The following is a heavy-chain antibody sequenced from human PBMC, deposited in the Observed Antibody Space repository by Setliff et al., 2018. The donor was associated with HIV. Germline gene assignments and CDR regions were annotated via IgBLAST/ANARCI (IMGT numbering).Heavy chain of an antibody. V-gene: IGHV4-39*07. CDR2: IYYSGST. J-gene: IGHJ4*02. CDR3: ARILWFGEETVDY. Sequence: PSETLSLTCTVSGGSISDSSYYWGWIRQPPGKGLEWIGNIYYSGSTYYNPSLKSRVTISVDTSKNQFSLKLSSVTAADTAVYYCARILWFGEETVDYWGQGTLVNVSS. D-gene: IGHD3-10*01. CDR1: GGSISDSSYY.